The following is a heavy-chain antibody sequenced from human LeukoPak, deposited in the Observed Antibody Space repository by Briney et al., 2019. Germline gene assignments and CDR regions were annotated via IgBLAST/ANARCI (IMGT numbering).Heavy chain of an antibody. CDR1: GFTVSSNY. V-gene: IGHV3-66*01. D-gene: IGHD3-10*01. CDR3: GRFVRGDYFDY. CDR2: IYSGGST. J-gene: IGHJ4*02. Sequence: GGSLRLSCAASGFTVSSNYVSWVRQAPGKGLEWVSVIYSGGSTYYADSVKGRFTISRDNSKNTLYLQMNSLRAEDTAVYYCGRFVRGDYFDYWGQGTLVTVSS.